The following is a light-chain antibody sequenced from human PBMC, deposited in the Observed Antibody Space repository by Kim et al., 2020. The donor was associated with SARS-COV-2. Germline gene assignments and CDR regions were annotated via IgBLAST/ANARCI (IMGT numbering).Light chain of an antibody. V-gene: IGKV3-11*01. CDR3: QQRAKWPRT. CDR1: ESITNE. CDR2: DIS. Sequence: LFPGERATLACRASESITNELAWYQQKPGQPPRLFIYDISNRATGIPARFSGSGSGTDFTLTVSSPEPEDSATYYCQQRAKWPRTFGQGTKVDIK. J-gene: IGKJ1*01.